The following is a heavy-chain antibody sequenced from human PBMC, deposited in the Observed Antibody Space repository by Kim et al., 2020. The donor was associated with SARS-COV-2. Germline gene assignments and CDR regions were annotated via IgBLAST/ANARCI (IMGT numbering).Heavy chain of an antibody. Sequence: KSRVTISVDTSKNQFSLKLSSVTAADTAVYYCARARAYGGWLFRYYFDYWGQGTLVTVSS. V-gene: IGHV4-31*02. CDR3: ARARAYGGWLFRYYFDY. D-gene: IGHD3-22*01. J-gene: IGHJ4*02.